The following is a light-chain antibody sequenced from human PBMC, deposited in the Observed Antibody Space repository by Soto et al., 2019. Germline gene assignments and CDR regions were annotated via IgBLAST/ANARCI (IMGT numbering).Light chain of an antibody. V-gene: IGKV3-15*01. Sequence: EIVMTQSPATLSVSPGERATLSCRASQSFSSNLAWYQQKPGQAPRLLIYGASTRATGVQARFSGSGSGTEFTLTIRSLQSEDFAVYYCKQYNNWPRTFGQGTRLEIK. CDR3: KQYNNWPRT. J-gene: IGKJ5*01. CDR1: QSFSSN. CDR2: GAS.